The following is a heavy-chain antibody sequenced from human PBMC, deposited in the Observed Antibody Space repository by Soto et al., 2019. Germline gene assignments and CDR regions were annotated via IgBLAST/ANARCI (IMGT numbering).Heavy chain of an antibody. Sequence: GRSLRLSCAASGFTFSSYWMHWVRQAPGKGLVWVSRINSDGSSTSYADSVKGRFTISRDNAKNTLYLQMNSLRAEDTAVYYCARGRITIFGVVNYWGQGTLVTVSS. J-gene: IGHJ4*02. CDR1: GFTFSSYW. CDR3: ARGRITIFGVVNY. CDR2: INSDGSST. D-gene: IGHD3-3*01. V-gene: IGHV3-74*01.